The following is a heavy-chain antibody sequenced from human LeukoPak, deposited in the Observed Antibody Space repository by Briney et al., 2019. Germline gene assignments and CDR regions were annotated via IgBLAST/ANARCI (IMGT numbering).Heavy chain of an antibody. CDR1: GFTFTTYG. CDR3: TDGGTERSFYFDY. J-gene: IGHJ4*02. D-gene: IGHD4-23*01. Sequence: GGSLRLSCAASGFTFTTYGMHWVRQAPGKGLEWVAIIWNDGSHQYYADSVKGRFTISRDTSNNTLYLQMSGLRAEDTAVYYCTDGGTERSFYFDYWGQGTLVTVSS. V-gene: IGHV3-33*01. CDR2: IWNDGSHQ.